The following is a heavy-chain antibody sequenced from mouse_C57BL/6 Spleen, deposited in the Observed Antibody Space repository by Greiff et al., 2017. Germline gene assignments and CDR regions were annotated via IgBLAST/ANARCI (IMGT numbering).Heavy chain of an antibody. Sequence: QVQLQQPGAELVKPGASVKLSCKASGYTFTSYWMHWVKQRPGQGLEWIGMIHPNSGSTNYNEKFKSKATLTVDKSSSTAYMQLSSLTSEDSAVYYCARQEDYDYDGWAYWGQGTLVTVSA. CDR1: GYTFTSYW. D-gene: IGHD2-4*01. CDR2: IHPNSGST. J-gene: IGHJ3*01. CDR3: ARQEDYDYDGWAY. V-gene: IGHV1-64*01.